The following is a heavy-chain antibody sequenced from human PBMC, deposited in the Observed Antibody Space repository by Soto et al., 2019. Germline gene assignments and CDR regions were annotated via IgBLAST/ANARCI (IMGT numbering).Heavy chain of an antibody. CDR1: GGSISSSSYY. D-gene: IGHD3-9*01. CDR3: AGTYYDILTGYPDY. V-gene: IGHV4-39*01. Sequence: SETLSLTCTVSGGSISSSSYYWGWIRQPPGKGLEWIGSIYYSGSTYYNPSLKSRVTISVDTSKNQFSLKLSSVTAADTAVYYCAGTYYDILTGYPDYWGQGTLVTVSS. J-gene: IGHJ4*02. CDR2: IYYSGST.